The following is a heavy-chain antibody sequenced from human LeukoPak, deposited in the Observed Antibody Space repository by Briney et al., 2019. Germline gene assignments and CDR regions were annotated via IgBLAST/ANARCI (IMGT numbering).Heavy chain of an antibody. CDR2: IYYSGST. Sequence: PSQTLSLTCTVSGGSISSGGYYWSWIRQHPGKGLEWIGYIYYSGSTYYNPSLKSRVTISVDTSKNQFSLKLSSVTAADTAVYYCARGLGYCSSTSCYPNWLGPWGQGTLVTVSS. CDR3: ARGLGYCSSTSCYPNWLGP. CDR1: GGSISSGGYY. J-gene: IGHJ5*02. D-gene: IGHD2-2*01. V-gene: IGHV4-31*03.